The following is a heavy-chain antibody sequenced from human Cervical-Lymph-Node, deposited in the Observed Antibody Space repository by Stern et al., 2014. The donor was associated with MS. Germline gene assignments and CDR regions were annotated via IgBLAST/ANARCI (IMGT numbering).Heavy chain of an antibody. CDR1: GYTFTNYD. CDR3: ARGLVVVPAAIVKRSYYGMDV. D-gene: IGHD2-2*02. Sequence: QLQLQESGAEVKKPGASVKVSCKASGYTFTNYDINWVRQATGQGLEWMGWMNPNSGNTGYAQKFQGRVTMTRSTSISTAYMELSSLQSEDTAVYYCARGLVVVPAAIVKRSYYGMDVWGQGTTVTVSS. CDR2: MNPNSGNT. V-gene: IGHV1-8*01. J-gene: IGHJ6*02.